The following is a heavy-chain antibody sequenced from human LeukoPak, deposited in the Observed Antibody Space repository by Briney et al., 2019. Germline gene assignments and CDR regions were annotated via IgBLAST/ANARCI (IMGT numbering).Heavy chain of an antibody. CDR1: GFTLSSDW. V-gene: IGHV3-7*01. D-gene: IGHD2-2*01. CDR2: IKKDGIEK. Sequence: GGSLRLSCVVSGFTLSSDWMSWVRQAPGKGLEWVANIKKDGIEKYYVESVKGRFTISRDNAKNSLYLQMNSLRAEDTAVYYCARGRYSSRSGGYYFDVWGQGTLVTVSS. CDR3: ARGRYSSRSGGYYFDV. J-gene: IGHJ4*02.